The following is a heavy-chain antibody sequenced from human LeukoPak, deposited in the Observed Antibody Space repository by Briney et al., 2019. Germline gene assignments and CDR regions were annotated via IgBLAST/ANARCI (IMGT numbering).Heavy chain of an antibody. J-gene: IGHJ5*02. Sequence: PGGSLRLSCAASGFTFSSYAMHWVRQAPGKGLEWVAVISYDGSNKYYADSVKGRFTISRDNSKNTLYLQMNSLRAEDTAVYYCAREGKQQLGGWFDPWGQGTLVTVSS. V-gene: IGHV3-30*04. CDR2: ISYDGSNK. D-gene: IGHD6-13*01. CDR3: AREGKQQLGGWFDP. CDR1: GFTFSSYA.